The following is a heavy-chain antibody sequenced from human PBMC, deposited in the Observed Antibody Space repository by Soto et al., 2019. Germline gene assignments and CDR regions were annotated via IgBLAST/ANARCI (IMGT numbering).Heavy chain of an antibody. D-gene: IGHD2-2*01. Sequence: PSETLSLTYTVSGGSISSGGYYWSWIRQHPGKGLEWIGYIYYSGSTYYNPSLKSRVTISVDTSKNQFSLKLSSVTAADTAVYYCARAAVVPAARYYYYYGMDVWGQGTTVTVSS. CDR2: IYYSGST. J-gene: IGHJ6*02. CDR3: ARAAVVPAARYYYYYGMDV. CDR1: GGSISSGGYY. V-gene: IGHV4-31*03.